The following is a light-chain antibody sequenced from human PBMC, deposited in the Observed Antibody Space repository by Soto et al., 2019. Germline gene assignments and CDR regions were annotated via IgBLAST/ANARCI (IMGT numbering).Light chain of an antibody. CDR2: EVS. Sequence: QSALTQPPSASGSPGQSVTISCTGTSSDVGGYNFVSWYQHHPGKAPKLIIYEVSKRPSGVPNRFSGSESGNTASLTVSGLQAEDEADYYCNSYAGSNIYVFGSGTKLTVL. J-gene: IGLJ1*01. CDR3: NSYAGSNIYV. CDR1: SSDVGGYNF. V-gene: IGLV2-8*01.